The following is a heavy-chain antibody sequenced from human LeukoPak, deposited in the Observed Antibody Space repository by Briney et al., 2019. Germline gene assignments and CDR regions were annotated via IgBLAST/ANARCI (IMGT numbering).Heavy chain of an antibody. J-gene: IGHJ4*02. D-gene: IGHD3-3*01. CDR3: AKDHYDFWSGSYYFDY. CDR1: GFTFSSYW. V-gene: IGHV3-74*01. CDR2: INGDGRNI. Sequence: GGSLRLSCVASGFTFSSYWVHWVRQDPRKGLVWVSRINGDGRNINYADSVRGRFTISRDNAKNTLYLQMNSLRAEDTAVYYCAKDHYDFWSGSYYFDYWGQGTLVTVSS.